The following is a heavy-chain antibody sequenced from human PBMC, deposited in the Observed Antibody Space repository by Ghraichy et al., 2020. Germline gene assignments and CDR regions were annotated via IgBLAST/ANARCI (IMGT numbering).Heavy chain of an antibody. CDR2: ISGSGGST. CDR1: GFTFSSYA. V-gene: IGHV3-23*01. D-gene: IGHD1-26*01. Sequence: GGSLRLSCADSGFTFSSYAMSWVRQAPGKGLEWVSAISGSGGSTYYADSVKGRFTISRDNSKNTLYLQMNSLRAEDTAVYYCAKGDLWELLPFDYWGQGTLVTVSS. CDR3: AKGDLWELLPFDY. J-gene: IGHJ4*02.